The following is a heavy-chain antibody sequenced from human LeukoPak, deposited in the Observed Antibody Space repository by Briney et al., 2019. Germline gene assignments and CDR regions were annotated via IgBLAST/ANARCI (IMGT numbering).Heavy chain of an antibody. CDR2: IYYSGST. V-gene: IGHV4-59*12. D-gene: IGHD3-22*01. J-gene: IGHJ4*02. CDR1: GGSISSYY. CDR3: ARRGGGYYDSSGYADY. Sequence: ASETLSLTCTVSGGSISSYYWSWIRQPPGKGLEWIGYIYYSGSTNYNPSLKSRVTISVNTSKSQFSLRLSSVTAADTAVYYCARRGGGYYDSSGYADYWGQGTLVTVSS.